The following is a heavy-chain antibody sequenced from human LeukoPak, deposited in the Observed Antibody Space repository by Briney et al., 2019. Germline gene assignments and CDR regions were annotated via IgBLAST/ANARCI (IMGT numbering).Heavy chain of an antibody. CDR2: ISSSSSTI. J-gene: IGHJ3*02. CDR1: GFTFSDYY. Sequence: GGSLRLSCAASGFTFSDYYMSWIRQAPGKGLEWVSYISSSSSTIYYADSVKGRFTISRDNAKNSLYLQMNSLRAEDTAVYYCARDRGTGSGWYLGDAFDIWGQGTMVTVSS. CDR3: ARDRGTGSGWYLGDAFDI. D-gene: IGHD6-19*01. V-gene: IGHV3-11*04.